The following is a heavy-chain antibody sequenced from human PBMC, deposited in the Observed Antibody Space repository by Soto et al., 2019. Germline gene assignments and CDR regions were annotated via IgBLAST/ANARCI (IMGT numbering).Heavy chain of an antibody. CDR2: ISSSGKRT. D-gene: IGHD4-17*01. CDR1: GFTFSTSA. V-gene: IGHV3-23*01. CDR3: SKAGYGDNPRPVLY. Sequence: EVQLLESGGGSVQPGGSLRLSCGASGFTFSTSAMSWVRQAPGKGLEWVSSISSSGKRTYYADSVKGRFTISRDNSKIPVYVQMKGLTVEDTAIYYCSKAGYGDNPRPVLYWGQGTLVTVSS. J-gene: IGHJ4*02.